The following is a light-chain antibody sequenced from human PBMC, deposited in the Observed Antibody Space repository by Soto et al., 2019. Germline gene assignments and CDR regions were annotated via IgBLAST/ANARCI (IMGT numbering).Light chain of an antibody. Sequence: DIQMTQSPSTLSASVGDRVTITCRASQSISRWLAWYQQKPGKAPKLLIYDASTLQSGVPSRFSGSGSGTEFTLTISSLQPEDFATYYCQQSYSTPPKTFGQGTKVDIK. CDR1: QSISRW. J-gene: IGKJ1*01. CDR3: QQSYSTPPKT. CDR2: DAS. V-gene: IGKV1-5*01.